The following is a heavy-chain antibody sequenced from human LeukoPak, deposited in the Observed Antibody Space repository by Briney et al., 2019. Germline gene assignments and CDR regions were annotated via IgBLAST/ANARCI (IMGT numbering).Heavy chain of an antibody. CDR3: AKGMSAMAKSDAFDI. V-gene: IGHV3-30*02. Sequence: PGGSLRLSCAASGFTFSSYVMHWVRQAPGKGLEWVAFIRYDGSNKYYADSVEGRFTISRDNSKNTLYLQMNSLRAEDTAVYYCAKGMSAMAKSDAFDIWGQGTMVTVSS. J-gene: IGHJ3*02. CDR1: GFTFSSYV. CDR2: IRYDGSNK. D-gene: IGHD5-18*01.